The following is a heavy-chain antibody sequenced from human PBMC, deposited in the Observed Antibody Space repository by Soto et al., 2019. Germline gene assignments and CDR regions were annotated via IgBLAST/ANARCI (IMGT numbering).Heavy chain of an antibody. Sequence: GASVTVSCKASGDTFTSYYMHWVRQAHGQGLEWMGIINPSGGSTSYAQKFQGRVTMTRDTSTSTVYMELSSLRSEDTAVYYCARELGEVARHYYYYMDVWGKGTTVTVSS. J-gene: IGHJ6*03. V-gene: IGHV1-46*03. CDR2: INPSGGST. CDR1: GDTFTSYY. D-gene: IGHD3-16*01. CDR3: ARELGEVARHYYYYMDV.